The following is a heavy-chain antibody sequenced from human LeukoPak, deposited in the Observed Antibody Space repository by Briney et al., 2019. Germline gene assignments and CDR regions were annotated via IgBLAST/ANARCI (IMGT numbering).Heavy chain of an antibody. CDR1: GYTLSNYY. V-gene: IGHV1-46*01. CDR2: INPSVGST. CDR3: ARGNCTNGVCASFDY. D-gene: IGHD2-8*01. Sequence: ASVKVSCKASGYTLSNYYMHWVRQAPGQGLGWMGIINPSVGSTSYVQKFQGRVTMTRDTSTRTVYMELRSLRSEDTAVYYCARGNCTNGVCASFDYWGQGTLVTVSS. J-gene: IGHJ4*02.